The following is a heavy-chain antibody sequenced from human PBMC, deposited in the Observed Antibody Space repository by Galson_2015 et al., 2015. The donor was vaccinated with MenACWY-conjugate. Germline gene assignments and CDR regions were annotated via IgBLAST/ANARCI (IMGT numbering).Heavy chain of an antibody. D-gene: IGHD5-24*01. CDR2: VTPNSGGT. CDR3: ARSRYNTGWAFDY. CDR1: GYTLNGHF. J-gene: IGHJ4*02. Sequence: SVKVSCKASGYTLNGHFLHWVRQAPGQGLEWMGRVTPNSGGTNYAERFPGRVTMTWDTSFSTSYMELSSDDTAIYFCARSRYNTGWAFDYWGQGTLVTVSS. V-gene: IGHV1-2*06.